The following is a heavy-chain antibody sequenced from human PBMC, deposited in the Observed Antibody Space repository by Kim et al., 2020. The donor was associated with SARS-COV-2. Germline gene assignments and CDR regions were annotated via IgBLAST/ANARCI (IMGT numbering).Heavy chain of an antibody. J-gene: IGHJ4*02. Sequence: SETLSLTCTVSGGSVSSGSYYWSWIRQPPGKGLEWIGYIYYSGSTNYNPSLKSRVTISVDTSKNQFSLKLSSVTAADTAVYYCARGAPTAAAGIDYWGQGTLVTVSS. CDR3: ARGAPTAAAGIDY. D-gene: IGHD6-13*01. CDR1: GGSVSSGSYY. V-gene: IGHV4-61*01. CDR2: IYYSGST.